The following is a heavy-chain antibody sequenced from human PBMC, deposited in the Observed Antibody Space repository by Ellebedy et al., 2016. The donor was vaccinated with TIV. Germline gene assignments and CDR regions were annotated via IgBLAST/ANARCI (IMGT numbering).Heavy chain of an antibody. CDR3: AKGVGYTSGPRARYYYYYMDV. D-gene: IGHD6-19*01. Sequence: GGSLRLXXATSGFNFNSYAMTWVRQAPGKGLEWVSAVSGSGGSTYYADSVKGRFTISRDNSKNTVYVQMNSLRVEDTAVYYCAKGVGYTSGPRARYYYYYMDVWGRGTTVTVSS. CDR2: VSGSGGST. CDR1: GFNFNSYA. V-gene: IGHV3-23*01. J-gene: IGHJ6*03.